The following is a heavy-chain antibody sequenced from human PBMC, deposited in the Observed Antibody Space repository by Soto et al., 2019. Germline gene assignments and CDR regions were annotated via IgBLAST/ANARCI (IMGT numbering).Heavy chain of an antibody. CDR1: GDSVTRVSDY. CDR3: ARGVGFGYYYYHMDL. Sequence: QVQLQESGPGLVKPSETLSLTCTVSGDSVTRVSDYWSWIRQPPGKWLEWIGYIYYSGSADYNPSLGSRVTISIDTSKNQFSLKLTSVTAADTAVYYCARGVGFGYYYYHMDLWGQGTTVTVSS. D-gene: IGHD3-10*01. V-gene: IGHV4-61*01. CDR2: IYYSGSA. J-gene: IGHJ6*02.